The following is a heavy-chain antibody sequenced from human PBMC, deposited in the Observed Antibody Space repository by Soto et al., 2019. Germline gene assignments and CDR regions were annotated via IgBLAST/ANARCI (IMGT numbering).Heavy chain of an antibody. Sequence: GASVRLSCAASGFTFSSYWMSWVRQAPGKGLEWVANIKQDGSEKYYVDSVKGRFTISRDNAKNSLYLQMNSLRAEDTAVYYCASHGRWLQMGSFDYWGQGTLVTVSS. CDR2: IKQDGSEK. J-gene: IGHJ4*02. D-gene: IGHD5-12*01. CDR3: ASHGRWLQMGSFDY. V-gene: IGHV3-7*01. CDR1: GFTFSSYW.